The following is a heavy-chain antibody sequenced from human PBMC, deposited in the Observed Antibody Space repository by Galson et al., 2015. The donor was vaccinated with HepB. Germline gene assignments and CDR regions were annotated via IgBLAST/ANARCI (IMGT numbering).Heavy chain of an antibody. CDR2: INHSGST. CDR3: ARSQGRDRRLLSLLC. D-gene: IGHD3-10*01. Sequence: SETLSLTCDVYGGSFSGYCWSWICQPPGKGLEWIGEINHSGSTNYNPSLKSRVTISVDTSKNQFSLKLRSVTAADTAVYYCARSQGRDRRLLSLLCWGQGTLVTVSS. CDR1: GGSFSGYC. J-gene: IGHJ4*02. V-gene: IGHV4-34*01.